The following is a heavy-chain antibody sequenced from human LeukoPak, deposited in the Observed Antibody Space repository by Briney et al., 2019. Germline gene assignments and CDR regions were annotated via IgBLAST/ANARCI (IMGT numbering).Heavy chain of an antibody. D-gene: IGHD6-6*01. CDR3: ARPNGDSSSWAYTS. Sequence: SCKASGYTFTDDYVHWVRQAPGKGLEWVAVISYDGSNKYYADSVKGRFTISRDNSKNTLYLQMNSLRAEDTAVYYCARPNGDSSSWAYTSWGQGTLVTVSS. J-gene: IGHJ4*02. CDR2: ISYDGSNK. V-gene: IGHV3-30*04. CDR1: GYTFTDDY.